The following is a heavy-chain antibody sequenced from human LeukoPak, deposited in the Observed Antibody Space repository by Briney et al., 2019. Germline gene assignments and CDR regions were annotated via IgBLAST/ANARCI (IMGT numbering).Heavy chain of an antibody. V-gene: IGHV3-30*18. Sequence: GGSLRLSCAASGFTFSNYGIHWVRQAPGKGLEWVAVISYDGSNKYYADSVRGRFTISRDNSKNTLYLEMNSLRAEDTAVYYCAKMLHSFYLVDYWGQGTLVTVSS. D-gene: IGHD2-15*01. CDR3: AKMLHSFYLVDY. CDR2: ISYDGSNK. CDR1: GFTFSNYG. J-gene: IGHJ4*02.